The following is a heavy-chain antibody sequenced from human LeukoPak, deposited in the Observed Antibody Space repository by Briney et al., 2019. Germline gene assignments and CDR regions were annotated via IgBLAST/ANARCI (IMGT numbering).Heavy chain of an antibody. V-gene: IGHV3-21*01. Sequence: GGSLRLSCAASGFTFSSYSMNWVRQAPGKGLEWVSSISSSSSYIYYADSVKGRFTISRGNAKNSLYLQMNSLRAEDTAVYYCARGGGLRFLEWLFDYCGQGTLVTVSS. J-gene: IGHJ4*02. CDR1: GFTFSSYS. CDR2: ISSSSSYI. CDR3: ARGGGLRFLEWLFDY. D-gene: IGHD3-3*01.